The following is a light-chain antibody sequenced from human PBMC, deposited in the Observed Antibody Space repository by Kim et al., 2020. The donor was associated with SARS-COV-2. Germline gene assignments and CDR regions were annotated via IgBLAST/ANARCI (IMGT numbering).Light chain of an antibody. V-gene: IGLV3-19*01. CDR1: SLRKYY. CDR2: GKN. CDR3: KSRDSSGNYLM. J-gene: IGLJ3*02. Sequence: SSELTQDPAVSVALGQTVRITCQGDSLRKYYASWYQQKPGQAPVLVIYGKNNRPSGIPDRFSGSSSGNTASFTITGAQAEDEADYYCKSRDSSGNYLMFG.